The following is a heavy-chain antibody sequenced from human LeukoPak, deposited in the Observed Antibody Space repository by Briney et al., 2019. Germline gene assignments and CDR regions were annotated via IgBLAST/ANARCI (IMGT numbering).Heavy chain of an antibody. V-gene: IGHV4-34*01. D-gene: IGHD6-19*01. CDR3: ARFTTIAVAGTVFYFDY. J-gene: IGHJ4*02. CDR1: GGSFSGYD. Sequence: PSETLSLTCAGYGGSFSGYDWSSIRQPPGKGLEWIGEINHSGSTNYNPSLKSRVTISVDTSKNPFSLKLSSVTAADTAVYYCARFTTIAVAGTVFYFDYWGQGTLVTVSS. CDR2: INHSGST.